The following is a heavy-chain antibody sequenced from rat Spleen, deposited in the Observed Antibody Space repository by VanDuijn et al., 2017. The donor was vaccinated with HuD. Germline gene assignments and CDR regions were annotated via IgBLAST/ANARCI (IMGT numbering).Heavy chain of an antibody. Sequence: EVQLVESGGGLVQPGRSMKLSCAASGFTFSNYDMAWVRQAPTKGLEWVASISYDGSSTYYRDSVKGRFTISRDNAKSTLYLQMDSLRSEDPATYYCTTAHNSGYVMDAWGQGASVTVSS. CDR1: GFTFSNYD. D-gene: IGHD4-3*01. CDR2: ISYDGSST. CDR3: TTAHNSGYVMDA. J-gene: IGHJ4*01. V-gene: IGHV5-20*01.